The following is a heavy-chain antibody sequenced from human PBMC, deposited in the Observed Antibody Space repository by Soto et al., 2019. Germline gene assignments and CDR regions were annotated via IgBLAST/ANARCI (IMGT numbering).Heavy chain of an antibody. CDR2: VYPSGNT. D-gene: IGHD6-13*01. J-gene: IGHJ5*02. CDR1: GSSVSGDFY. CDR3: GDYSASHNCVGR. Sequence: SETLSLTCAVSGSSVSGDFYWAWIRQPPGKGLEWIGSVYPSGNTYYLPSLRGRISLSIDTSKNQISLTLTSVTAADTALFYCGDYSASHNCVGRWGHGTLVTVSS. V-gene: IGHV4-38-2*01.